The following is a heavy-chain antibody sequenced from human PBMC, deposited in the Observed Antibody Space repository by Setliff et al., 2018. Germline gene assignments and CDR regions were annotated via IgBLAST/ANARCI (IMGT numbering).Heavy chain of an antibody. V-gene: IGHV3-48*03. D-gene: IGHD3-10*01. Sequence: GGSLRLSCAASGFTFSSYEMIWVRQAPGKGLEWVSYIANRGNTVYYADSVEGRFTVSRDNANNSLYLQMDSLKAEDTAVYYCARDGVFYAMDFWGQGTTVTVSS. CDR2: IANRGNTV. J-gene: IGHJ6*02. CDR1: GFTFSSYE. CDR3: ARDGVFYAMDF.